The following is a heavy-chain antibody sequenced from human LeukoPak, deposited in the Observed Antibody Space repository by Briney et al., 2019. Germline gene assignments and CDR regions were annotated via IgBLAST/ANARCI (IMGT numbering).Heavy chain of an antibody. CDR1: GYTLTELS. Sequence: ASVKVSCKVSGYTLTELSMHWVRQAPGKGLEWMGGFDPEDGETIYAQKFQGRDTMTEDTSTDTAYMELSSLRSEDTAVYYCATTSSGYDSLDYWGQGTLVTVSS. D-gene: IGHD5-12*01. J-gene: IGHJ4*02. CDR3: ATTSSGYDSLDY. CDR2: FDPEDGET. V-gene: IGHV1-24*01.